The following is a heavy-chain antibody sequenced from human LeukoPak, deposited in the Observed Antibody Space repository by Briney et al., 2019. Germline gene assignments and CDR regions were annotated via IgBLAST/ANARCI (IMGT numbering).Heavy chain of an antibody. CDR2: IWYDGSNK. V-gene: IGHV3-33*01. J-gene: IGHJ4*02. CDR3: ARDQYYYDSSGYGY. CDR1: GFTFSSYG. D-gene: IGHD3-22*01. Sequence: PGGSLRLSCAASGFTFSSYGMHWVRQAPGKGLEWVAVIWYDGSNKYYADSVKGRFTISRDNSKNTLYLQMNSLRAEDTAVYYCARDQYYYDSSGYGYWGQGTLVTVSS.